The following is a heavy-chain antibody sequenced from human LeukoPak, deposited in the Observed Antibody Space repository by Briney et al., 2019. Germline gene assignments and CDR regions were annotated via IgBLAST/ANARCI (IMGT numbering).Heavy chain of an antibody. D-gene: IGHD3-3*01. CDR2: IYYSGST. V-gene: IGHV4-59*01. J-gene: IGHJ4*02. Sequence: SETLSLTCTVSGGSISSYYWSWIRQLPGKGLEWIGYIYYSGSTNYNPSLKSRVTISVDTSKNQFSLKLSSVTAADTAVYYCARTSGDFWSGYSLWGQGTLVTVSS. CDR1: GGSISSYY. CDR3: ARTSGDFWSGYSL.